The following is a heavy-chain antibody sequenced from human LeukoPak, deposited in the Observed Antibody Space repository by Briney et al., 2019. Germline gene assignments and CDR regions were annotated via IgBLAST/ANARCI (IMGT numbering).Heavy chain of an antibody. CDR1: GFTFSSYW. CDR3: ARDDAGYSYDPRGWFDP. V-gene: IGHV3-74*01. D-gene: IGHD5-18*01. Sequence: GGSLRLSCAASGFTFSSYWMHWVRQAPGKGLVWVSRINSDGSSTSYADSVKGRFTISRDNAKNTLYLQMNSLRAEDTAVYYCARDDAGYSYDPRGWFDPWGQGALVTVSS. J-gene: IGHJ5*02. CDR2: INSDGSST.